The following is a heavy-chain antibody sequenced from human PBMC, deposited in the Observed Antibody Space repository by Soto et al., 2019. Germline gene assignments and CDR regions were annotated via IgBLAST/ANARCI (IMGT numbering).Heavy chain of an antibody. CDR3: ARLRRRSPRVYAFDC. J-gene: IGHJ3*01. D-gene: IGHD3-10*01. Sequence: KGLEWMGIIYPGDSDTRYSPSFQGQVTISADKSISTAYLQWSSLKASDTAMDYGARLRRRSPRVYAFDCRGQGTMVTFS. CDR2: IYPGDSDT. V-gene: IGHV5-51*01.